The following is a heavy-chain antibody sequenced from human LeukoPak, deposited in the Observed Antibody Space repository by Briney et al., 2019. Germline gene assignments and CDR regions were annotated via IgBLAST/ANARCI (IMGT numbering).Heavy chain of an antibody. V-gene: IGHV1-18*01. CDR3: ARDSLQIYYDSSGYHLDAFDN. Sequence: ASVEVSCKPSGYTFTSYGISWVRQAPGQGLEWMGWISGYNGNTKYAQKLQGRVTMTTDTSTSTAYMELRSLRSDDTAVYYCARDSLQIYYDSSGYHLDAFDNWGQGTMVTVSS. J-gene: IGHJ3*02. CDR1: GYTFTSYG. CDR2: ISGYNGNT. D-gene: IGHD3-22*01.